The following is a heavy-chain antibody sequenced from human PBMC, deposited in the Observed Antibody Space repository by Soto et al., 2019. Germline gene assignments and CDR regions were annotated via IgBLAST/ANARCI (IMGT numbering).Heavy chain of an antibody. CDR3: ATDNYYDTSESRIGGGGFDY. CDR2: IWYDGMIK. D-gene: IGHD3-22*01. J-gene: IGHJ4*02. CDR1: GFAFSTYS. V-gene: IGHV3-33*01. Sequence: GGSLRLSCAASGFAFSTYSMHWVRQTPGKGLEWVAIIWYDGMIKYYVDSVKGRFTIPRDNSKNTLYLEMNNLRAEDTAMYYCATDNYYDTSESRIGGGGFDYWGQGTLVTVSS.